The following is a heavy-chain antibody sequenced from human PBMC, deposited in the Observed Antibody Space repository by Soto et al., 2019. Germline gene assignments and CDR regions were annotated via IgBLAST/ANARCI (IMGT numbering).Heavy chain of an antibody. CDR2: INSSGRT. CDR1: WVSFNGSF. D-gene: IGHD5-18*01. V-gene: IGHV4-34*01. J-gene: IGHJ3*01. CDR3: VRGGGRGYSSGYGIRAAAFDL. Sequence: SEPPSLTFGVYWVSFNGSFCSWIGKPPGKGLELIGKINSSGRTNYNPSPKSAVNISVDTSKNKFSLKVNAVTDADTAVYYCVRGGGRGYSSGYGIRAAAFDLWGQGTMVTVSS.